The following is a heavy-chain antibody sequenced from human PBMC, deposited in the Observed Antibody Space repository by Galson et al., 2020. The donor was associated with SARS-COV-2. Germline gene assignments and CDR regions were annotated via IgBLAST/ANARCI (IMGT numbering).Heavy chain of an antibody. CDR1: GFSFRNAW. CDR3: TNWGGASWCEY. J-gene: IGHJ4*02. D-gene: IGHD7-27*01. V-gene: IGHV3-15*01. CDR2: TKSKADGGTI. Sequence: GGSLRLSCAASGFSFRNAWMSWVRQAPGKGLEWVGRTKSKADGGTIDYAAPVKDRFTISRDDSKDTLYLQMNSLKTEDTAVYYCTNWGGASWCEYWGQGTLVTVTS.